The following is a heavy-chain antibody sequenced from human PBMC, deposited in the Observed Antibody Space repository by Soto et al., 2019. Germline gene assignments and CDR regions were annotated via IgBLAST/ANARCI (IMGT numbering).Heavy chain of an antibody. Sequence: KPSETVSLTCTVSGAALSSGGYFYTWVRQPPGQGLEWLGYIYYSGGTNYNPSLKSRVTISLDKSKSQFSQRPISVAAADTAVYYFTREQSDDNYFDPWGQGTLVTVSS. J-gene: IGHJ5*02. CDR3: TREQSDDNYFDP. CDR2: IYYSGGT. CDR1: GAALSSGGYF. V-gene: IGHV4-61*08. D-gene: IGHD6-19*01.